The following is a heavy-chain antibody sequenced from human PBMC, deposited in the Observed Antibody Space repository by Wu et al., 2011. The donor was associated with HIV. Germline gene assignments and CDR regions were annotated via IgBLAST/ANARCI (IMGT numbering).Heavy chain of an antibody. V-gene: IGHV1-2*02. J-gene: IGHJ4*01. Sequence: QVQLGPGLGREAKKPGASVKVSCKASGYNFAGNLLHWVRQAPGQGPEWVGWINPNSGDAKYSRKFQGRVIMTRDTSITTVHMELNRLKSDDTAVYYCARDGGGVFMLDYWGHGTLVAVSS. CDR1: GYNFAGNL. D-gene: IGHD3-3*01. CDR2: INPNSGDA. CDR3: ARDGGGVFMLDY.